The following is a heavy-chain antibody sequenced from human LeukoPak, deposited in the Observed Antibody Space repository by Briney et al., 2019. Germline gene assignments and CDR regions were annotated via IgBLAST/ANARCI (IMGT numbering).Heavy chain of an antibody. CDR1: GFTFSSYW. CDR3: ARDYTFGGVIVNFDY. Sequence: GGSLRLSCAASGFTFSSYWMSWVRQAPGKGLEWVANIKQDGSEKYYVDSEKGRFTISRDNAKNSLYLQMNSLRAEDTAVYYCARDYTFGGVIVNFDYWGQGTLVTVSS. D-gene: IGHD3-16*02. CDR2: IKQDGSEK. J-gene: IGHJ4*02. V-gene: IGHV3-7*01.